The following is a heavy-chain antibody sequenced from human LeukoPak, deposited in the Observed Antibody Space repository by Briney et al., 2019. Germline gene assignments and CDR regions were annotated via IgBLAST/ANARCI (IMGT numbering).Heavy chain of an antibody. J-gene: IGHJ4*02. V-gene: IGHV4-38-2*02. CDR2: IYHSGST. CDR1: GYSISSGYY. CDR3: ARTYYYDSSGYSPASLFDY. D-gene: IGHD3-22*01. Sequence: SETLSLTCTVSGYSISSGYYWGWIRQPPGKGLEWIGSIYHSGSTYYNPSLKSRVTISVDTSKNQFSLKLSSVTAADTAVYYCARTYYYDSSGYSPASLFDYWGQGTLVTVSS.